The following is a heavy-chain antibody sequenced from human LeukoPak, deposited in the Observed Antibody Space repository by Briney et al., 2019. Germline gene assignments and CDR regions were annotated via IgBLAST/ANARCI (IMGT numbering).Heavy chain of an antibody. Sequence: PSETLSLTCAVYGGSFSGYYWSWIRQPPGKGLEWIGEINHSGSTNYNPSLRSRVTISVDTSKNQFSLKLSSVTAADTAVYYCARGTWWVGIDYWGQGTLVTVSS. V-gene: IGHV4-34*01. CDR2: INHSGST. CDR3: ARGTWWVGIDY. J-gene: IGHJ4*02. CDR1: GGSFSGYY. D-gene: IGHD2-15*01.